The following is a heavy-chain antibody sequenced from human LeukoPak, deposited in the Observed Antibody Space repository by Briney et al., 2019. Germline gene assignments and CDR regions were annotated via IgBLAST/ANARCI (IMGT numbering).Heavy chain of an antibody. CDR3: AKVWAHDGWGNPYWHFDR. J-gene: IGHJ2*01. CDR2: ISSSGSTI. D-gene: IGHD3-10*01. V-gene: IGHV3-48*03. Sequence: GGSLRLSCAASGFTFSSYEMNWVRQAPGKGLEWVSYISSSGSTIYYADSVKGRFTISRDNAKNSLYLQMNSLRAEDTAVYYCAKVWAHDGWGNPYWHFDRWGRGTLVNVSS. CDR1: GFTFSSYE.